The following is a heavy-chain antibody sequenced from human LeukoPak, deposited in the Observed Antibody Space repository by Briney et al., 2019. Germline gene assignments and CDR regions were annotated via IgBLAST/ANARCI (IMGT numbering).Heavy chain of an antibody. Sequence: SETLSLTCTVSGGSISSSSYYWGWIRQPPGKGLEWIGEINHSGSTNYNPSLKSRVTISVDTSKNQFSLKLSSVTAADTAVYYCARGRGWYFDYWGQGTLVTVSS. CDR1: GGSISSSSYY. CDR2: INHSGST. CDR3: ARGRGWYFDY. V-gene: IGHV4-39*07. D-gene: IGHD6-19*01. J-gene: IGHJ4*02.